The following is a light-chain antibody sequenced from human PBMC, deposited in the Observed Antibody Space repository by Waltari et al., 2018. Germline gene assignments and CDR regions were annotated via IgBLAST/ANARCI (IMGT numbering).Light chain of an antibody. CDR3: QHYGSSLWT. CDR2: GAS. V-gene: IGKV3-20*01. J-gene: IGKJ1*01. Sequence: LTQSPVTLSLTPGGRATLSCRASQNVRRDYLAWYQHKPGQAPRLLIFGASRRATGIPERFSGTGSGTDFTLTISRLEPEDFALYYCQHYGSSLWTFGQGTKVEIK. CDR1: QNVRRDY.